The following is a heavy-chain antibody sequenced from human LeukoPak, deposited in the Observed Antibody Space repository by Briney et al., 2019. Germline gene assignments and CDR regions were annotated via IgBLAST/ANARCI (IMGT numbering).Heavy chain of an antibody. CDR2: IYPGDSDT. CDR1: GYSFSSYW. CDR3: ASPGYSSGWSLDY. Sequence: GESLMISCKGSGYSFSSYWIGWVRQMPGKGLEWMGIIYPGDSDTRYSPSFQGQVTISADKSISTAYLQWSSLKASDTAMYYCASPGYSSGWSLDYWGQGTLVTVSS. V-gene: IGHV5-51*01. D-gene: IGHD6-19*01. J-gene: IGHJ4*02.